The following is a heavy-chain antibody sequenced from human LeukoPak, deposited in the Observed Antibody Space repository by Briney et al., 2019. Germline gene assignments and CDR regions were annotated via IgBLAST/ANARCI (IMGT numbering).Heavy chain of an antibody. Sequence: GASVKVSCKASGYAFTSYGISWVRQAPGQGLEWMGWISVNNGNTHYAQKFQGRVTITADKSTSTAYMELSSLRSEDTAVYYCASLPYDYGSGSFNFDYWGQGTLVTVSS. V-gene: IGHV1-18*01. J-gene: IGHJ4*02. CDR2: ISVNNGNT. CDR3: ASLPYDYGSGSFNFDY. D-gene: IGHD3-10*01. CDR1: GYAFTSYG.